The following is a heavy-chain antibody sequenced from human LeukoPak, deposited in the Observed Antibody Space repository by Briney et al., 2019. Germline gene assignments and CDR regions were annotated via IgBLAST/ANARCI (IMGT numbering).Heavy chain of an antibody. D-gene: IGHD5-12*01. Sequence: GGSLRLSCAASGFTFSSYWMHWVRQAPGKGLVWVSRINSDGSSTSYADSVKGRFTISRDNAKNTLYLQMNSLRAEDTAVYSCARARGYDDSGYENWFDPWGQGTLVTVSS. V-gene: IGHV3-74*01. CDR2: INSDGSST. CDR1: GFTFSSYW. CDR3: ARARGYDDSGYENWFDP. J-gene: IGHJ5*02.